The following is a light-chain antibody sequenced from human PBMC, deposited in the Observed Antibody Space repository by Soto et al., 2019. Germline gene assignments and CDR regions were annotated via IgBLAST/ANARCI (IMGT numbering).Light chain of an antibody. CDR2: ANS. Sequence: QSVLTQPPSVSGAPGQRVTISCTGSSSNIGAGYDVHWYQQLPGTAPKLLIYANSNRPSGVPGRFSGSKSGTSASLAITGLQAEDEADYYCQSYDSSLSGYVFGTGTKGTV. J-gene: IGLJ1*01. CDR3: QSYDSSLSGYV. V-gene: IGLV1-40*01. CDR1: SSNIGAGYD.